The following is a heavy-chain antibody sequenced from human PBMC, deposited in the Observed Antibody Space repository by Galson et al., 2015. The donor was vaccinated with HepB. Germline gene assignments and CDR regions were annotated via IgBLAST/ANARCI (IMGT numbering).Heavy chain of an antibody. CDR2: IGWNSNDT. CDR1: GFTFDDYA. CDR3: ARDFAT. J-gene: IGHJ6*02. Sequence: SLRLSCAASGFTFDDYAMHWVRQLPGRGLEWVSGIGWNSNDTAYADSVKGRLTISRDNAKKSLYLQMNSLRVEDTAVYYCARDFATWGQGTTVTVSS. V-gene: IGHV3-9*01.